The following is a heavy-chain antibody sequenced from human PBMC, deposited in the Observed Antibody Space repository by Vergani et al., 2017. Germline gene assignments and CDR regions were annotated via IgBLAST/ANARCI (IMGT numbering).Heavy chain of an antibody. CDR1: GYTFSNYY. J-gene: IGHJ4*02. V-gene: IGHV1-46*03. D-gene: IGHD3-9*01. CDR2: INPSGGHT. Sequence: QVQVVQSGAEVKKSGASVKVSCKTSGYTFSNYYMPWVRQAPGQGLEWMGIINPSGGHTNYAQKFQGRVTITRDTSTSTVYMELSSLRSEDTAIYYCARGDYGTLTYYRYWGQGTLVTVSA. CDR3: ARGDYGTLTYYRY.